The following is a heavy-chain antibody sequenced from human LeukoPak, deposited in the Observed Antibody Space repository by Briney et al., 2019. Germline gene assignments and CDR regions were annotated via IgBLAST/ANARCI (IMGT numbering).Heavy chain of an antibody. J-gene: IGHJ4*02. CDR1: GFAFSSYG. Sequence: GGSLRLSCAASGFAFSSYGMHWVRQAPGKGLEWVAVISYDGSNKYYADSVKGRFTISRDNSKNTLYLQVNSLRPEDTAVYYCAKDSRWSCGYWGQGTLVTVSS. V-gene: IGHV3-30*19. CDR2: ISYDGSNK. D-gene: IGHD6-13*01. CDR3: AKDSRWSCGY.